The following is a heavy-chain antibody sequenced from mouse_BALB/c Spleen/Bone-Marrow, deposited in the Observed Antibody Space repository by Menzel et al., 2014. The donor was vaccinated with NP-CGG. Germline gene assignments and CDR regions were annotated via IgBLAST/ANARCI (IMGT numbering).Heavy chain of an antibody. CDR1: GTSLSDFY. D-gene: IGHD2-10*02. V-gene: IGHV7-1*02. Sequence: EVKLVEYGGGLVQPGASLRLSCATFGTSLSDFYMEWVRQPPGKRPEWIAASRHKAKSYTTEYSPSVKGRFNVSRDTSQGNRYLQMNALRAEDTAIYYCARDVGYCNYFVCWGQGTLVTVSP. J-gene: IGHJ3*01. CDR3: ARDVGYCNYFVC. CDR2: SRHKAKSYTT.